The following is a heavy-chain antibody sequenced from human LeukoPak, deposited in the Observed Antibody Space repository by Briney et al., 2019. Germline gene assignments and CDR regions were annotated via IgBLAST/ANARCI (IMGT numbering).Heavy chain of an antibody. CDR3: GHSYGDY. J-gene: IGHJ4*02. V-gene: IGHV3-23*01. D-gene: IGHD5-18*01. CDR2: ISDSGNT. CDR1: GFTLSSYA. Sequence: GRSLRLSCAASGFTLSSYAMSWVRQAPGKGLEWVSAISDSGNTYHADSVKGRFTISRDNSKNTLYLEMNSLRAEDTAVYFCGHSYGDYWGQGTLVTVSS.